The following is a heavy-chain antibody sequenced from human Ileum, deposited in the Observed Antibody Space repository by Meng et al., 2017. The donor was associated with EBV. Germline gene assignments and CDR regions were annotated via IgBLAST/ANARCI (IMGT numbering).Heavy chain of an antibody. D-gene: IGHD1-14*01. CDR3: ARDPTGGEDHQRV. J-gene: IGHJ4*02. V-gene: IGHV4-4*02. Sequence: HVLRQESGPGLVKPSGTLSLTFAVSCGSISSSNWWSWVRQPPGKGLEWIGKIYHSGITIYNPSLKSRVTMSVDNSKNQFSLKLNSMTAADTAVYYCARDPTGGEDHQRVWGQGTLVTVSS. CDR2: IYHSGIT. CDR1: CGSISSSNW.